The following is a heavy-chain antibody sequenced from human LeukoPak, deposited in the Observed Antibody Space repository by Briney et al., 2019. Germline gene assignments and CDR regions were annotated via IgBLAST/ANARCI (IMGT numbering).Heavy chain of an antibody. CDR1: GGSMSNNY. J-gene: IGHJ6*03. V-gene: IGHV4-59*08. Sequence: KPSETLSLTCSVSGGSMSNNYWGWIRQPPGKGLEWIGYISYTGSTSVTPSLKSRVNIFLETPRNQFSLKVSSVTAADSAVYYCVRGGYYYWFMDVWGKGATVTVSS. CDR2: ISYTGST. CDR3: VRGGYYYWFMDV. D-gene: IGHD3-16*01.